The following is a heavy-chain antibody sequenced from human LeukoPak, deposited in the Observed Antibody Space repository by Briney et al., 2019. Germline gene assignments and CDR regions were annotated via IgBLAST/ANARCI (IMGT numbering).Heavy chain of an antibody. CDR2: ISSSSSYI. CDR3: ASQGGVGATALDDY. CDR1: GFTFSSYS. V-gene: IGHV3-21*01. D-gene: IGHD1-26*01. J-gene: IGHJ4*02. Sequence: GGSLRLSCAASGFTFSSYSMNWVRQAPGKGLEWVSSISSSSSYIYYADSVKGRFTISRDNAKNSLYLQMNSLRAEDTAVYYCASQGGVGATALDDYWGQGTLVTVSS.